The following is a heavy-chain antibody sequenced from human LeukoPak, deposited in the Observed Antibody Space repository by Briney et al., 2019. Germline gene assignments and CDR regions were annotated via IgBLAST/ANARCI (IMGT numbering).Heavy chain of an antibody. CDR1: GGSLSRDTYY. D-gene: IGHD3-10*01. J-gene: IGHJ4*02. CDR2: IYSTGST. V-gene: IGHV4-61*02. Sequence: SETLSLTCTVSGGSLSRDTYYWGWFRQPAGKALEWIGRIYSTGSTNYNPSLKSRVTISVDTSKNQFSLKMNSVTATDTAVYYCARGQWFRAFWSRGTPVTVSS. CDR3: ARGQWFRAF.